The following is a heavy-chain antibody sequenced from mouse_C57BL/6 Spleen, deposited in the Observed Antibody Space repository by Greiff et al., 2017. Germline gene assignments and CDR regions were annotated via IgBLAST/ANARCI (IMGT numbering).Heavy chain of an antibody. J-gene: IGHJ2*01. CDR1: GYTFTDYY. V-gene: IGHV1-26*01. CDR3: ARSSYDGYPYYFDY. D-gene: IGHD2-3*01. Sequence: EVKLVESGPELVKPGASVKISCKASGYTFTDYYMNWVKQSHGKSLEWIGDINPNNGGTSYNQKFKGKATLTVDKSSSTAYMELRSLTSEDSAVYYCARSSYDGYPYYFDYWGQGTTLTVSS. CDR2: INPNNGGT.